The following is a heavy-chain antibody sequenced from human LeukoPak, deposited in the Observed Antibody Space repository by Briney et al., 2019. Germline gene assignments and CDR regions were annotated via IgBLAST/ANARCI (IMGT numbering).Heavy chain of an antibody. CDR1: GGSFSAYY. CDR2: MNHSGST. CDR3: ARDLAYGSSLRGVFDI. Sequence: SETLSLTCAVYGGSFSAYYWTWIRQPPGKGLQWIGEMNHSGSTNYNPSLKSRVTISVDTSKNQFSLKLSSVTAADTAVYYCARDLAYGSSLRGVFDIWGQGTMVIVSS. V-gene: IGHV4-34*01. J-gene: IGHJ3*02. D-gene: IGHD6-13*01.